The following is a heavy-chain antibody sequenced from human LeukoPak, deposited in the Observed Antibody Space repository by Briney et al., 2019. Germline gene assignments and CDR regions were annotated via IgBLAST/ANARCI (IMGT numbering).Heavy chain of an antibody. CDR3: ARDIDGDYDY. CDR1: GFTFSSYS. CDR2: ISSSSSTI. D-gene: IGHD4-17*01. J-gene: IGHJ4*02. V-gene: IGHV3-48*01. Sequence: GGSLRLSCAASGFTFSSYSMNWVRQAPWKGLEWVSYISSSSSTIYYADSVKGRFTISRDSAKNSLYLQMNSLRAEDTAVYYCARDIDGDYDYWGQGTLVTVSS.